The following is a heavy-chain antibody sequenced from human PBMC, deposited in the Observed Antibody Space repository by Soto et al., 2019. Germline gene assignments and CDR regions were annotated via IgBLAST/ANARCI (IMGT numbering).Heavy chain of an antibody. D-gene: IGHD3-3*01. V-gene: IGHV6-1*01. CDR2: TYYRSKWYN. CDR1: GDSVSGNRAA. J-gene: IGHJ5*02. Sequence: SQTLSLTCAISGDSVSGNRAAWNWIRQSPSRGLEWLGRTYYRSKWYNDYAVSVKRRITINPDTSKNQFSLQLNSVTPEDTAVYYCARGLWSGYYSNWFDPWGQGTLVTVSS. CDR3: ARGLWSGYYSNWFDP.